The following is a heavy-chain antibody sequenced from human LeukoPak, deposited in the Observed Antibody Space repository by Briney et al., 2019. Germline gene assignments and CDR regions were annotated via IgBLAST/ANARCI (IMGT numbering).Heavy chain of an antibody. CDR2: ISGSNSDI. Sequence: GGSLRLSCAASGFTFSSYWMSWVRQAPGKGLEWVSSISGSNSDISYADSVKGRFTISRDNAKSSLYLQMNSLRAGDTAVYYCARDSRTVYYYYGMDVWGQGTTVTVSS. CDR1: GFTFSSYW. V-gene: IGHV3-21*01. CDR3: ARDSRTVYYYYGMDV. J-gene: IGHJ6*02.